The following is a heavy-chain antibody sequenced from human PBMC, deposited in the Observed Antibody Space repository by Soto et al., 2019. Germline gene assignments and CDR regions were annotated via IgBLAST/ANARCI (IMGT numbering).Heavy chain of an antibody. D-gene: IGHD3-9*01. CDR2: ISPSSGKT. J-gene: IGHJ4*02. CDR1: GYTFTNYG. V-gene: IGHV1-18*01. Sequence: QVQLVQSGAEVKKPGASVKVSCKASGYTFTNYGIAWVRQAPGQGLEWMGWISPSSGKTDYRQNLQGRVTMTADTSTTTAYMELRSLRSDDTAVYYCTRDRFTLTTSLIFDFWGQGTLVTVSS. CDR3: TRDRFTLTTSLIFDF.